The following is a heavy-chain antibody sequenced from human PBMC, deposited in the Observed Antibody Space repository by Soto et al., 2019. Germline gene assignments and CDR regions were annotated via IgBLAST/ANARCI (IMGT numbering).Heavy chain of an antibody. D-gene: IGHD3-22*01. J-gene: IGHJ4*02. V-gene: IGHV3-30-3*01. Sequence: GGALRLSCAASGFTLSSFDMHWVRHAPGKGLEWVAVISYDGSKENYADSVKGRFTISRDRSENTVYLQMNSLRAGDTAVYYCARVRYEFYYDNGGPILYWGQGTLVTVS. CDR1: GFTLSSFD. CDR3: ARVRYEFYYDNGGPILY. CDR2: ISYDGSKE.